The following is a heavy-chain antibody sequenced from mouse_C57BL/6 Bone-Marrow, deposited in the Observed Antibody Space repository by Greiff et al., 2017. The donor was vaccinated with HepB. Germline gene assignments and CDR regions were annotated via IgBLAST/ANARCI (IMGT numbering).Heavy chain of an antibody. J-gene: IGHJ4*01. CDR3: AHFYAMDY. Sequence: QVQLHQSGAELVRPGASVKLSCKASGYTFTDYYINWVKQRPGQGLEWIGRIYPGDGDTNYNGKFKGKATLTADKSSSTAYMQLSSLTSEDSAVYFCAHFYAMDYWGQGTSVTVSS. CDR1: GYTFTDYY. V-gene: IGHV1-76*01. CDR2: IYPGDGDT.